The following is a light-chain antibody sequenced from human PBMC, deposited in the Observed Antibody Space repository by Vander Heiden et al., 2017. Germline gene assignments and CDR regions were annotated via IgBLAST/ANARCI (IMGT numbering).Light chain of an antibody. CDR3: QQHGNKSMYP. Sequence: ENVLTQSPGTLSLSRGERATLSCRASQTITYNYLAWFEQKPGQAPRLLIYGASNRDTGVPVRFSGSGDGKDFTLSINGREQEDVAFYYCQQHGNKSMYPFGQGTKVEIK. V-gene: IGKV3-20*01. J-gene: IGKJ2*01. CDR2: GAS. CDR1: QTITYNY.